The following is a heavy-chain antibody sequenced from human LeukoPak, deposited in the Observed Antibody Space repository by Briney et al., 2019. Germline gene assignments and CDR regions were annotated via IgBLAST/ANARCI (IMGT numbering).Heavy chain of an antibody. CDR3: ARDQPGTYTMSST. CDR1: GFTFVHFS. CDR2: VSGEQTDK. Sequence: GGSLRLSCVASGFTFVHFSMHWVRQAPGKGLEWVAFVSGEQTDKYYADSVRGRFTISRDNSRNTLFLEMNSLRPDDTAVYYCARDQPGTYTMSSTWGQGTLVTVSS. D-gene: IGHD7-27*01. V-gene: IGHV3-30*04. J-gene: IGHJ5*02.